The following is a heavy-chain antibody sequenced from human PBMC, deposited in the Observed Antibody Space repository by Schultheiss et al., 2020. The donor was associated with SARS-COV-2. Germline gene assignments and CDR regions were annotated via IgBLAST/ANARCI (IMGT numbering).Heavy chain of an antibody. D-gene: IGHD2-15*01. Sequence: GGSLRLSCAASGFTFSSYAMHWVRQAPGKGLEWVAVISYDGSNKYYADSVKGRFTISRDNSKNTLSLQMNSLRAEDTAVYYCARGQQLLLFFEYFQHWGQGTLVTVSS. J-gene: IGHJ1*01. CDR1: GFTFSSYA. V-gene: IGHV3-30*07. CDR3: ARGQQLLLFFEYFQH. CDR2: ISYDGSNK.